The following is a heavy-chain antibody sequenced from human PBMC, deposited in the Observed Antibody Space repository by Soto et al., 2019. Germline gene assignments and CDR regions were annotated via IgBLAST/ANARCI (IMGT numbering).Heavy chain of an antibody. J-gene: IGHJ6*02. D-gene: IGHD3-3*01. Sequence: ASVKVSCKASGYTFTSYYMHWVRQAPGQGLEWMGIINPSGGSTSYAQKFQGRVTMTRDTSTSTVYMELSSLRSEDTAVYYCARELVFGVVTLAYYYYYGMDVWGQGTTVTAP. CDR2: INPSGGST. V-gene: IGHV1-46*01. CDR1: GYTFTSYY. CDR3: ARELVFGVVTLAYYYYYGMDV.